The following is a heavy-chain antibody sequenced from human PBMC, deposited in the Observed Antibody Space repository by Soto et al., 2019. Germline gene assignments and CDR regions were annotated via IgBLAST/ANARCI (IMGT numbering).Heavy chain of an antibody. D-gene: IGHD2-2*01. CDR2: IYWDDDK. V-gene: IGHV2-5*02. Sequence: QITLKESGPTLVKPTQTLTLTCTFSGFSLSTSGVGVGWIRQPPGRALEWRGIIYWDDDKRYRPSLKSRLTITKDTSKNLVVLTMTNMDPVDTATYYCAHSSTNLMGFDPWGQGTLVTVSS. CDR1: GFSLSTSGVG. J-gene: IGHJ5*02. CDR3: AHSSTNLMGFDP.